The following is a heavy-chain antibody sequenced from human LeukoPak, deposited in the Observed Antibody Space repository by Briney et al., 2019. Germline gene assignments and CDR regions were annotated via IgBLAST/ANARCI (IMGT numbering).Heavy chain of an antibody. CDR2: IYTSGST. CDR3: ARHMRGYGSGSYYKKENWFDP. D-gene: IGHD3-10*01. V-gene: IGHV4-4*09. J-gene: IGHJ5*02. CDR1: GGSISSYY. Sequence: SETLSLTCTVAGGSISSYYWSWIRQPPGKGLEWIWYIYTSGSTNYNPSLNSRVTISVDTSKNQFSLKLSSVTAADTAVYYCARHMRGYGSGSYYKKENWFDPWGQGTLVTVSS.